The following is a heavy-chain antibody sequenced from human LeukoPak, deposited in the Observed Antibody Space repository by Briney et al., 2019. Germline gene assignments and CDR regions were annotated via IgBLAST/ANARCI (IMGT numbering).Heavy chain of an antibody. Sequence: SVKVSCKASGGTFSSYAISWVRQAPGQGLEWMGRIIPILGIANYAQKFQGRVTITADKSTSTAYMELSSLRSEDTAVYYCAVSVTVAGTIFDYWGQGTLATVSS. D-gene: IGHD6-19*01. CDR1: GGTFSSYA. CDR2: IIPILGIA. V-gene: IGHV1-69*04. J-gene: IGHJ4*02. CDR3: AVSVTVAGTIFDY.